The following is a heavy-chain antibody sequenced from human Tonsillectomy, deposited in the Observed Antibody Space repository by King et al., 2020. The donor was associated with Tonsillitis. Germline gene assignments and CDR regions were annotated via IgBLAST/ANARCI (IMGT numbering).Heavy chain of an antibody. Sequence: QLVQSGGGLVKPGGSLRLSYAASGFTFSDYYMSWIRQAPGKGLEWISFINPSGTNTNYVDSVRGRFTISRDNAKNSMFLRMNSLRAEDTGVYYCGREFWGAFDIWGQGTMVTVSS. CDR1: GFTFSDYY. CDR3: GREFWGAFDI. D-gene: IGHD7-27*01. J-gene: IGHJ3*02. CDR2: INPSGTNT. V-gene: IGHV3-11*06.